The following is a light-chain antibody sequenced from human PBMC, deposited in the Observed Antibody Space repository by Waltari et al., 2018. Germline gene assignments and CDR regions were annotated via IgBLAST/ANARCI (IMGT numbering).Light chain of an antibody. J-gene: IGLJ1*01. CDR2: DVS. CDR3: SSYTSSSTYV. V-gene: IGLV2-14*04. Sequence: SITISCTGTSSDIGAYNYVSWYQKNPGKAPKVMIYDVSNRPPGVSSRFSGSKSGNTASLTISGLQAEDEADYYCSSYTSSSTYVFGSGTMVTVL. CDR1: SSDIGAYNY.